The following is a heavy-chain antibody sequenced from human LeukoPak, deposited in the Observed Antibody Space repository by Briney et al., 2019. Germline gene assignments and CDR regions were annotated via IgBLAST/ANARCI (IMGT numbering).Heavy chain of an antibody. CDR1: GFTFSRYW. D-gene: IGHD3-10*01. V-gene: IGHV3-74*03. Sequence: PGGSLRLSCAASGFTFSRYWMHWVRQAPGKGLVWVSRVNSDESSTTYADSVKGRFTISSDNAKNTLYLQMNSLGAEDTAAYYCARGNYYGMDVWGQGTTVIVSS. CDR3: ARGNYYGMDV. J-gene: IGHJ6*02. CDR2: VNSDESST.